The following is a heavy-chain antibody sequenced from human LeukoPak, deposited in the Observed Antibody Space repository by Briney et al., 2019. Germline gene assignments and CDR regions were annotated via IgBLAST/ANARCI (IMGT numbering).Heavy chain of an antibody. CDR2: IYPGDSDT. Sequence: GESLKIFCKGSGYSFTSYWIGWVRQMPGKGLEWMAIIYPGDSDTRYSPSFQGQVTISADKSITTAYLQWGSLKASDTAMYYCARRIGFTGYPFDYWGQGTLVTVSS. CDR1: GYSFTSYW. V-gene: IGHV5-51*01. D-gene: IGHD3-9*01. CDR3: ARRIGFTGYPFDY. J-gene: IGHJ4*02.